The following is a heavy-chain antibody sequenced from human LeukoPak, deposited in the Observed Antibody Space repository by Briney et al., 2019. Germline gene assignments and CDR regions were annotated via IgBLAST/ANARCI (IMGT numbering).Heavy chain of an antibody. D-gene: IGHD3-10*01. CDR2: FDPEDGET. J-gene: IGHJ4*02. CDR1: GYTFTSYG. V-gene: IGHV1-24*01. Sequence: ASVKVSCKASGYTFTSYGISWVRQAPGKGLEWMGGFDPEDGETIYAQKFQGRVTMTEDTSTDTAYMELSSLRSEDTAVYYCATEYNHYYGFLFWGQGTLVTVSS. CDR3: ATEYNHYYGFLF.